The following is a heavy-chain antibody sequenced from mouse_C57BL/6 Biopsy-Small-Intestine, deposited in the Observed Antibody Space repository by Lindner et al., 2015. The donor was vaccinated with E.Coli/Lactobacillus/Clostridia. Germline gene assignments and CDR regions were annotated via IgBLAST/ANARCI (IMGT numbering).Heavy chain of an antibody. V-gene: IGHV1-74*01. CDR3: ARAPTANSPLLD. J-gene: IGHJ4*01. Sequence: SVKVSCKPSGGTFSSLVFNWVRQAPGQGPEWMGRIIPILGTPDYAPKFQGRLTITADDSTSAAYMELYSLRSDDSAVYYCARAPTANSPLLDWGQGTVVTVSS. CDR1: GGTFSSLV. D-gene: IGHD1-2*01. CDR2: IIPILGTP.